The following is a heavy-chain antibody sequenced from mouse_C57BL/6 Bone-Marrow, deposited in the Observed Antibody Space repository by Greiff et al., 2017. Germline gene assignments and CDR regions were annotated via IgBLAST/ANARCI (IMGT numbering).Heavy chain of an antibody. Sequence: EVQLQQSGAELVRPGASVKLSCTASGFNIKDDYMHWVKQRPEQGLEWIGWIDPENGDTEYASKFQGKATITADTSSDTAYLQLSSLTSEDTAVYYCTTESSDCDYWGQGTTLTVSS. D-gene: IGHD1-3*01. J-gene: IGHJ2*01. CDR3: TTESSDCDY. CDR1: GFNIKDDY. V-gene: IGHV14-4*01. CDR2: IDPENGDT.